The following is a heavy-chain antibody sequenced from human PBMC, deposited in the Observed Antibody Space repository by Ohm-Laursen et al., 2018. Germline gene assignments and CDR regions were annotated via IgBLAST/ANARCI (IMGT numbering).Heavy chain of an antibody. CDR3: ATSPHDIMSSKDY. CDR1: GLSISNSNW. Sequence: GTLSLTCNVSGLSISNSNWWGWIRQPPGKGLEWVGYLYYSGTTYYNPSLKSRVTMSVDTSKNQFSVKLTSVTAVDTAVYYCATSPHDIMSSKDYWGQETLVTVSS. V-gene: IGHV4-28*01. CDR2: LYYSGTT. D-gene: IGHD3-9*01. J-gene: IGHJ4*02.